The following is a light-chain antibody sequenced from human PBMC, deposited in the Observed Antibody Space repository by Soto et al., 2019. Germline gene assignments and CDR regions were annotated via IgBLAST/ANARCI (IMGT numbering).Light chain of an antibody. CDR2: DAS. Sequence: EIVLTQSPATLSLSPGERATLSCRASQSISSYLVWYQQRPGQAPRLLIYDASTRATGIPARLSGSEYGTDFTLTICRIEPEDFAVYYCQHRSDVPPPFGPGTRVEIK. CDR1: QSISSY. V-gene: IGKV3-11*01. CDR3: QHRSDVPPP. J-gene: IGKJ3*01.